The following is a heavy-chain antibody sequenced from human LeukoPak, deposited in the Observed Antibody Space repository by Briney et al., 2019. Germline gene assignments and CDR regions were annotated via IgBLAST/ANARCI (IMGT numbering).Heavy chain of an antibody. V-gene: IGHV4-39*01. Sequence: SETLSLTCTVSGGSISSSSYYWGWIRQPPGKGLEWIGSIYYSGSTYYNPSLKSRVTIFVDTSKNQFSLKLSSVTAADTAVYYCARRGYDFWSGRDGWYFDCWGQGTLVTVSS. CDR2: IYYSGST. D-gene: IGHD3-3*01. J-gene: IGHJ4*02. CDR3: ARRGYDFWSGRDGWYFDC. CDR1: GGSISSSSYY.